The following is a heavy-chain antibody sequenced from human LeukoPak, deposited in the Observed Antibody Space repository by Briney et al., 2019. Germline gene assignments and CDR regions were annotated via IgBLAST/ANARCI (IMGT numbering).Heavy chain of an antibody. Sequence: ASVKVSCKTSGYSFTSYNLHWVRQAPGQRLEWMGIIKPSGGNTNYAQKFQGRVTMTRDTSTSTVYMELSSLKSDDMAVYYCARGIWSTTLTAYYLDYWGQGTLVTVSS. CDR2: IKPSGGNT. D-gene: IGHD2-21*02. V-gene: IGHV1-46*01. J-gene: IGHJ4*02. CDR1: GYSFTSYN. CDR3: ARGIWSTTLTAYYLDY.